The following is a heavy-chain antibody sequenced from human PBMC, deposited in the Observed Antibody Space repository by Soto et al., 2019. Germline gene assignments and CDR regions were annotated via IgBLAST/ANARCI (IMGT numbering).Heavy chain of an antibody. Sequence: EVQLVESGGGLVQPGRSLRLSCAASGFTFDDYAMHWVRQAPGKGLEWVSGISWNSGSIGYADSVKGRFTISRDNAKNSLYLQMNSLRAEDTALYYCAKLPAVWSGTPGAIYYGMDVWGQGTTVTVSS. J-gene: IGHJ6*02. CDR1: GFTFDDYA. V-gene: IGHV3-9*01. CDR3: AKLPAVWSGTPGAIYYGMDV. CDR2: ISWNSGSI. D-gene: IGHD3-3*01.